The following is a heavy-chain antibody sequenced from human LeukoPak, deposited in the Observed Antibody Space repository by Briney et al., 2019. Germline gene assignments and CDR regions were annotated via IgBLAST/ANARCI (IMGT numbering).Heavy chain of an antibody. CDR3: ASLGLAARRGFIYYYMDV. CDR1: GGPISSYY. D-gene: IGHD6-6*01. V-gene: IGHV4-4*09. Sequence: SETLSLTCTVSGGPISSYYWSWIRQPPGKGLEWIGYIYTSGSTNYNPSLKSRVTISVDTSKNQFSLKLSSVTAADTAVYYCASLGLAARRGFIYYYMDVWGKGTTVTVSS. J-gene: IGHJ6*03. CDR2: IYTSGST.